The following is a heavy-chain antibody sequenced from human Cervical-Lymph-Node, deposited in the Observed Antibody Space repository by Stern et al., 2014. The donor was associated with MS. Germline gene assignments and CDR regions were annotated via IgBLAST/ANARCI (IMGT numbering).Heavy chain of an antibody. D-gene: IGHD4-11*01. CDR3: ARVKQTVHGDH. V-gene: IGHV1-18*01. CDR2: ISASNGYT. CDR1: GYTFTNYG. Sequence: MQLVESGAEVRKPGASVKVSCEASGYTFTNYGISWVRQAPGQGLEWMGWISASNGYTRYAQQYQGRVTMTTDTSTSTAYMELRSLRSDDTAKYYCARVKQTVHGDHWGQGTLVTVSS. J-gene: IGHJ4*02.